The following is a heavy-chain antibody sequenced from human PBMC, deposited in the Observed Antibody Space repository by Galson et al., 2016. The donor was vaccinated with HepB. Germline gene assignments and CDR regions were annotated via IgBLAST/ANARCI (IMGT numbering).Heavy chain of an antibody. J-gene: IGHJ3*02. CDR2: KYWDDDK. Sequence: PALVKPTQTLTLTCTFSGLSLSTTGVGVGWIRQPPGKALEWLALKYWDDDKYYNPSLKTRLIITKDTSKNQVVLTMTNMDPVDTATYYCAHRRGSGSPWAYGAFDIWGQGTMVTVSS. CDR3: AHRRGSGSPWAYGAFDI. CDR1: GLSLSTTGVG. D-gene: IGHD1-26*01. V-gene: IGHV2-5*02.